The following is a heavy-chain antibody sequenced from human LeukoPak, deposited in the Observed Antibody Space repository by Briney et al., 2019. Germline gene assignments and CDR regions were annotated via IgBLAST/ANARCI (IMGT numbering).Heavy chain of an antibody. V-gene: IGHV1-2*02. J-gene: IGHJ4*02. CDR3: ARDAQQQLDLNRFDY. CDR1: GYTFTGYY. D-gene: IGHD6-13*01. CDR2: INPNSGGT. Sequence: ASVKVSCKASGYTFTGYYMHWVRQAPGQGLEWMGWINPNSGGTNYAQKFQGRVTMTRDTSISTAYMELSRLRSDDTAVYYCARDAQQQLDLNRFDYWGQGTLVTVSS.